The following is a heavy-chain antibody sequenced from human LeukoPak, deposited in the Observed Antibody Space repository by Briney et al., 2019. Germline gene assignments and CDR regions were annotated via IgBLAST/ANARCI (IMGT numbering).Heavy chain of an antibody. D-gene: IGHD6-19*01. V-gene: IGHV4-39*07. CDR2: IYYSGST. CDR3: ARVSVAGFLLDY. CDR1: GDSISSSSYY. Sequence: SETLSLTCTVSGDSISSSSYYWGWIRQPPGKGLEWIGSIYYSGSTYYNPSLKSRVTISVDTSKNQFSLKLSSVTAADTAVYYCARVSVAGFLLDYWGQGTLVTVSS. J-gene: IGHJ4*02.